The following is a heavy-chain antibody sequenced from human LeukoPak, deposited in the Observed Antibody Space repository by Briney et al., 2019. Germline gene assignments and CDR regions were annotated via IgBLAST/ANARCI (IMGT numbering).Heavy chain of an antibody. D-gene: IGHD6-19*01. V-gene: IGHV1-18*01. J-gene: IGHJ4*02. CDR3: ARDVLLVVGYSSGWYFDY. CDR2: ISAYNGNT. CDR1: GYTFISYG. Sequence: ASVTVSCKASGYTFISYGISWVRQAPGQGLEWMGWISAYNGNTNYPQKLQGRVTMTTDTSTSTAYMELRSLRSDDTAVYYCARDVLLVVGYSSGWYFDYWGQGTLVTVSS.